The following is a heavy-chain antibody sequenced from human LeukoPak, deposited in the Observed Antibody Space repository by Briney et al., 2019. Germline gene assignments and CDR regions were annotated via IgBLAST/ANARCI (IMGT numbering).Heavy chain of an antibody. V-gene: IGHV3-9*01. D-gene: IGHD6-19*01. Sequence: GGSLRLSCAASGFTFDDYAMHWVRQAPGKGLEWVSGISWNSGSIGYADSVKGRFTISRDHAKNSLYLQINSLRADDTALNYCAKSSLSGAGSYYFDYWGQGTLVTVSS. CDR2: ISWNSGSI. J-gene: IGHJ4*02. CDR1: GFTFDDYA. CDR3: AKSSLSGAGSYYFDY.